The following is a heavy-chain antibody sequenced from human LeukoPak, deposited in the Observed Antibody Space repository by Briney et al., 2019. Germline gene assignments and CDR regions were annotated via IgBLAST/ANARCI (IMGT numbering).Heavy chain of an antibody. Sequence: SETLSLTCAVYGGSFSGYYWSWIRQPPGKGLEWIGEINHSGSTNYNPSLKSRVTISVDTSKNQFSLKLSSVTAADTAVYYCAREAYLAYCGGDCQNSFDYWGQGTLVTVSS. CDR2: INHSGST. CDR3: AREAYLAYCGGDCQNSFDY. J-gene: IGHJ4*02. V-gene: IGHV4-34*01. D-gene: IGHD2-21*01. CDR1: GGSFSGYY.